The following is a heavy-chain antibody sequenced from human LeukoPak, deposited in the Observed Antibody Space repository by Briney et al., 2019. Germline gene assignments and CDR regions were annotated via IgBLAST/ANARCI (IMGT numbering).Heavy chain of an antibody. J-gene: IGHJ3*01. Sequence: GGSLRLSCAASGFTFGNSWVHWVRQAPGKGLVWVSLINADGSTTSYADSVKGRFTISRDNARNTLSLEMNSLTLEDAAVYYCIVVVEPPDSDGFDVWGQGTMITVSS. CDR2: INADGSTT. CDR3: IVVVEPPDSDGFDV. D-gene: IGHD1-14*01. V-gene: IGHV3-74*01. CDR1: GFTFGNSW.